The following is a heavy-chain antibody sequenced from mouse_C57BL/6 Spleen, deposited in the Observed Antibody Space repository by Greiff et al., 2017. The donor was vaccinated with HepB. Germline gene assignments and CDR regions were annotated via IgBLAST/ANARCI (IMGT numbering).Heavy chain of an antibody. CDR1: GYTFTSYG. Sequence: VQLQQSGAELARPGASVKLSCKASGYTFTSYGISWVKQRTGQGLEWIGEIYPRSGNTYYNEKFKGKATLTADKSSSTAYMELRSLTSEDSAVYFCATQGYDYEGFAYWGQGTLVTVSA. CDR2: IYPRSGNT. D-gene: IGHD2-4*01. V-gene: IGHV1-81*01. J-gene: IGHJ3*01. CDR3: ATQGYDYEGFAY.